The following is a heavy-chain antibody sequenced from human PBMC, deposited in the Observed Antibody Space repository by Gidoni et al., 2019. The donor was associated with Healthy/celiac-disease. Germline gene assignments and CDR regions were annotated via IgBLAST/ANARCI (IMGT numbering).Heavy chain of an antibody. CDR1: GYTFTSYD. J-gene: IGHJ6*03. Sequence: QVQLVQSGAEVKKPGASVKVSCQASGYTFTSYDINWVRQATGQGLEWMGWMNPNSGNTGYAQKFQGRVTMTRNTSISTAYMELSSLRSEDTAVYYCARAPTYYDFWSGYYYMDVWGKGTTVTVSS. D-gene: IGHD3-3*01. CDR2: MNPNSGNT. V-gene: IGHV1-8*01. CDR3: ARAPTYYDFWSGYYYMDV.